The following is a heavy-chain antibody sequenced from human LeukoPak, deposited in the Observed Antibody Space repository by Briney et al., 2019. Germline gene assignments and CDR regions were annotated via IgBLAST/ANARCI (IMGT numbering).Heavy chain of an antibody. CDR3: ARDYSGSSISAEYFQH. V-gene: IGHV1-2*02. Sequence: GASVKVSCKASGYTFTGFYIHWVRQAPGQGLEWMGWINPNSGGTKYAQRFQGRVTMTRDTSISTAYMELRSLRSDDTAVYYCARDYSGSSISAEYFQHWGQGTPVTVSS. CDR1: GYTFTGFY. J-gene: IGHJ1*01. CDR2: INPNSGGT. D-gene: IGHD1-26*01.